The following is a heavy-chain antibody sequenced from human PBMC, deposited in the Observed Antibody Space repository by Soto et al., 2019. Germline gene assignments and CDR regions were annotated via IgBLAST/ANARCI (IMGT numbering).Heavy chain of an antibody. V-gene: IGHV5-51*01. CDR3: ARRGAGYNYDF. CDR2: IFPADSET. CDR1: GYSFPAFW. Sequence: GQPLKNSCSASGYSFPAFWIGWGRQMPGKGLEWMGIIFPADSETRYSPSFQGQVTISADKPTSTAYLEWSSLEASDTAMYYCARRGAGYNYDFWGQGTLVTVSS. D-gene: IGHD5-12*01. J-gene: IGHJ4*02.